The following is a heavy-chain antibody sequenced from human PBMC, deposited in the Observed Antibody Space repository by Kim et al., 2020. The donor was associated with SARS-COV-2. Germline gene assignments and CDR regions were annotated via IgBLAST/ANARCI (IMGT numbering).Heavy chain of an antibody. Sequence: GGSLRLSCAASGFTFSSYSMNWVRQAPGKGLEWVSSISSSSYIYYAESVKGRFTISSDNAKNSLYLQMNSLRAEDTAVNYCARDFNYYYGSGSYGGWGQGTLVTVSS. J-gene: IGHJ1*01. V-gene: IGHV3-21*01. D-gene: IGHD3-10*01. CDR1: GFTFSSYS. CDR3: ARDFNYYYGSGSYGG. CDR2: ISSSSYI.